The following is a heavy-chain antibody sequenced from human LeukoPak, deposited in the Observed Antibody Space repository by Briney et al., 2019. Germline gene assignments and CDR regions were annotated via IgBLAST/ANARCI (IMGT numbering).Heavy chain of an antibody. J-gene: IGHJ4*02. CDR1: GFTFSSYA. CDR2: ISGSGGST. D-gene: IGHD5-12*01. Sequence: GGSLRLSCAASGFTFSSYAMNWVRQAPGKGLEWVSAISGSGGSTYYADSVKGRFTISRDNSKNTLYLQMNSLRAEDTAVYYCAKGYSGYDLHFDYWGQGTLVTVSS. CDR3: AKGYSGYDLHFDY. V-gene: IGHV3-23*01.